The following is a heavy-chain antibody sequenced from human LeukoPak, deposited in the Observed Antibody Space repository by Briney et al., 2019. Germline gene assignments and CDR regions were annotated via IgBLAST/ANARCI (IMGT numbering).Heavy chain of an antibody. V-gene: IGHV3-74*01. D-gene: IGHD2/OR15-2a*01. J-gene: IGHJ4*02. CDR2: INADGSTI. Sequence: PGGSLRLSCSASGFTFSSPWMHWVRQAPGQGLVWVSRINADGSTINYADSVEGRFTISRDNAKNTLYLQMNSLRTEDTAVYFCARGFLRRGSPVDFWGQGTPVTVTS. CDR3: ARGFLRRGSPVDF. CDR1: GFTFSSPW.